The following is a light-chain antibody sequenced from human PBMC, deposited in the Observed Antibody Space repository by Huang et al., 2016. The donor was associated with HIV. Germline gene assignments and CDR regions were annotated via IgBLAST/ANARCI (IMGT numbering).Light chain of an antibody. V-gene: IGKV3-20*01. Sequence: EIVLTQSPGTLSLSPGERATLSCRASQSVSSSYLAFYRQKPGQAPRLLFYGASSRATGIPDRVSGSGSGTDFTLTISRLEPEDFAVYYCQQYDSSPWTFGQGTKVEIK. CDR3: QQYDSSPWT. CDR2: GAS. CDR1: QSVSSSY. J-gene: IGKJ1*01.